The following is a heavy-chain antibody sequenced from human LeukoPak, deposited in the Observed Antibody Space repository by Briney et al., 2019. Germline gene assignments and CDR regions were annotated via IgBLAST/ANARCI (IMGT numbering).Heavy chain of an antibody. J-gene: IGHJ4*02. Sequence: SETLSLTCIVSSGSINNHYWSWIRQPPGKGLEWIGYIYDSWNTHYNPSLKSRVTISIDTSKNQFSLNLTSVTAADTAVYYCARDQIGYGLDYWGQGTLVTVSS. CDR2: IYDSWNT. CDR3: ARDQIGYGLDY. V-gene: IGHV4-59*11. CDR1: SGSINNHY. D-gene: IGHD5-18*01.